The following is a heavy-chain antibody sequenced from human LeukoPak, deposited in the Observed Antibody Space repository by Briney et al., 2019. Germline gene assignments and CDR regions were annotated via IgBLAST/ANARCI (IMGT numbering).Heavy chain of an antibody. V-gene: IGHV3-23*01. Sequence: GGSLRLSCAASGFTFTSYSMSWVRQAPGKGLEWVSGTSDRGDYTYYADSVKGRFTISRDSSKNTLFLQMNSLRAEDTALYFCARKAQYNGHYPLDYWGQGALVTVSS. CDR2: TSDRGDYT. CDR1: GFTFTSYS. D-gene: IGHD1-7*01. CDR3: ARKAQYNGHYPLDY. J-gene: IGHJ4*02.